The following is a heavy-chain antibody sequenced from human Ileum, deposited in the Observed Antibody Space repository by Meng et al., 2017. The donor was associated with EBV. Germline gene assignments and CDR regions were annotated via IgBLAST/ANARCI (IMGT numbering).Heavy chain of an antibody. CDR1: GFSLNTSGMA. Sequence: HSTLKESGPTLVKPTQTLTLTCTFSGFSLNTSGMAVSWIRQPPGKALEWLALIYWDDDKRYSPSLKTRLTITKDTSKNQVVLTMTNMDPVDTATYYCARRSFAAGSPDYWGQGTLVTVSS. D-gene: IGHD3-10*01. CDR3: ARRSFAAGSPDY. J-gene: IGHJ4*02. V-gene: IGHV2-5*02. CDR2: IYWDDDK.